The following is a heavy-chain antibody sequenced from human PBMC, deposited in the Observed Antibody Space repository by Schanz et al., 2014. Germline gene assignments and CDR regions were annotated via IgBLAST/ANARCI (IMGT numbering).Heavy chain of an antibody. CDR2: IDPNGGAA. CDR1: GYSFTGYY. J-gene: IGHJ4*02. Sequence: QVQLVQSGAEVKKPGASVKVSCKASGYSFTGYYMNWVRQAPGQGLEWVGWIDPNGGAANHAPMLQGRVTMTRDTSNSTAYMERSGLTSDDTAVYFCARDPYGKNSGDFDYWGQGTLVTVSS. D-gene: IGHD4-17*01. CDR3: ARDPYGKNSGDFDY. V-gene: IGHV1-2*02.